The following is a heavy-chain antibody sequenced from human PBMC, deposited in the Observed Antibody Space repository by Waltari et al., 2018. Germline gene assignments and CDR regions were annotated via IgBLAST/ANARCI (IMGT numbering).Heavy chain of an antibody. J-gene: IGHJ4*02. Sequence: QVQLQESGPGLVKPSETLSLTCTVSGGSISSYYWSWIRQPPGKGLEWIGYIYYSGSTNYNPSLKSRVTISVDTSKNQFSLKLSSVTAADTAVYYCARSRALPGRFDYWGQGTLVTVSS. CDR3: ARSRALPGRFDY. CDR2: IYYSGST. CDR1: GGSISSYY. V-gene: IGHV4-59*01.